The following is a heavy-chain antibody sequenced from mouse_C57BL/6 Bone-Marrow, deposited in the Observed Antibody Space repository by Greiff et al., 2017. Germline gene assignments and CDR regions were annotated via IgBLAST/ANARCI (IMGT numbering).Heavy chain of an antibody. D-gene: IGHD1-3*01. Sequence: DVQLQESGPGLVKPSQSLSLTCSVTGYSITSGYYWNWIRQFPGNKLEWMGYISYDGSNNYNPSLKNRISITRDTSKNQFFLKLNSVTTEDTATYYCARGKFLVGSWFAYWGQGTLVTVSA. J-gene: IGHJ3*01. V-gene: IGHV3-6*01. CDR1: GYSITSGYY. CDR2: ISYDGSN. CDR3: ARGKFLVGSWFAY.